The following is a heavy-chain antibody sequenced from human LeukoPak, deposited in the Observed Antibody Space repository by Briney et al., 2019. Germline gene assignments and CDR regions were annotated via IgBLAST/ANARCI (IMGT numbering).Heavy chain of an antibody. J-gene: IGHJ6*03. Sequence: GSVKVSCKASGYTFTRYDINWVRQATGQGVEWVGWMKPNSGNTGYAQKFQGRVTMTRNTSISTAYMELSSLRSEDMAVYYCARSVTAAANYYYMDVWGKGTTVTVSS. CDR3: ARSVTAAANYYYMDV. V-gene: IGHV1-8*01. CDR2: MKPNSGNT. D-gene: IGHD6-13*01. CDR1: GYTFTRYD.